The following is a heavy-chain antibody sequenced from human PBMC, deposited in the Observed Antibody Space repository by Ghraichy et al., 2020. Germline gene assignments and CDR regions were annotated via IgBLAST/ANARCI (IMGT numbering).Heavy chain of an antibody. J-gene: IGHJ4*02. CDR3: AKVAMTGQRNNYFDY. Sequence: GGSLRLSCAASGFTFDDYAMHWLRQAPGKGLEWVSLISWDGGSTYYADSVKGRFTISRDNSKNSLYLQMNSLRAEDTALYYCAKVAMTGQRNNYFDYWGQGTLVTVSS. D-gene: IGHD6-19*01. V-gene: IGHV3-43D*04. CDR1: GFTFDDYA. CDR2: ISWDGGST.